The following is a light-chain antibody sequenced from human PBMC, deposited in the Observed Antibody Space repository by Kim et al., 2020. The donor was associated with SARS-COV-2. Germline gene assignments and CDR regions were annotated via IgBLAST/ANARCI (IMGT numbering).Light chain of an antibody. V-gene: IGKV1-39*01. Sequence: SASVGDRVTITCRASQSITNYVNWYQQKPGKAPKLLIYAASSLKSGVPSRFSGSGSGTDFTLTIRSLQPEDFATYYWQQSYSISSFGGGTKVDIK. J-gene: IGKJ4*01. CDR2: AAS. CDR1: QSITNY. CDR3: QQSYSISS.